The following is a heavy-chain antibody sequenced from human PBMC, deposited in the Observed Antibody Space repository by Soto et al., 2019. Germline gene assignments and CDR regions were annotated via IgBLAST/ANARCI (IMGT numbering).Heavy chain of an antibody. CDR3: ARGWGVGAARPFDY. J-gene: IGHJ4*02. Sequence: SETLSLTCAFYGGSFSDYYWGWIRQPPGKGLEWIGEINHSGSTNYNPSLKSRVTISVDTSKNQFSLKLSSVTAADTAVYYCARGWGVGAARPFDYWGQGTLVTVSS. V-gene: IGHV4-34*01. CDR1: GGSFSDYY. CDR2: INHSGST. D-gene: IGHD6-6*01.